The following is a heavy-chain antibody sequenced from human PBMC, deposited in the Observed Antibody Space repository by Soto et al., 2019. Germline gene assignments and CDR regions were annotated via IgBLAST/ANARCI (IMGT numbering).Heavy chain of an antibody. CDR3: ARHVPAAGYYYGMDV. Sequence: QVQLVQSGAEVKKPGSSVKVSCKASGGTFSSYAISWVRQAPGQGLEWMGGIIPIFGTANYAQKFQVRVTITADESTSTAYVELSSLRSDDTAVYYCARHVPAAGYYYGMDVWGQGTTVTVSS. D-gene: IGHD2-2*01. CDR1: GGTFSSYA. J-gene: IGHJ6*02. CDR2: IIPIFGTA. V-gene: IGHV1-69*12.